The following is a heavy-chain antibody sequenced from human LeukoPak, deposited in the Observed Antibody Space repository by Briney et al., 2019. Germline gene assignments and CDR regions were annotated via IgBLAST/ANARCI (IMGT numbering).Heavy chain of an antibody. D-gene: IGHD3-16*02. Sequence: SETLSLTCTVSGGSISSSSYYWGWIRQPPGKGLEWIGSIYYSGSTYYNPSLKSRVSISVDTSKNQVSLKLSSVTAADTAVYYCARFYDYVWGSYRPWGQGTLVTVSS. CDR1: GGSISSSSYY. CDR2: IYYSGST. V-gene: IGHV4-39*07. J-gene: IGHJ4*02. CDR3: ARFYDYVWGSYRP.